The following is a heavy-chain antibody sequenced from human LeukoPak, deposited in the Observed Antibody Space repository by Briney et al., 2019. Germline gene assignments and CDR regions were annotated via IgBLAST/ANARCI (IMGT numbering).Heavy chain of an antibody. V-gene: IGHV3-33*08. J-gene: IGHJ4*02. CDR2: IWYDGSNK. Sequence: PGGSLRLSCAASGFTFSSYGMHWVRQAPGKGLEWVAVIWYDGSNKYYADSVKGRFTISRDNSKNTLYLQMNSLRAEDTAVYYCARANYDSSGYCDYWGQGTLVTVSS. D-gene: IGHD3-22*01. CDR1: GFTFSSYG. CDR3: ARANYDSSGYCDY.